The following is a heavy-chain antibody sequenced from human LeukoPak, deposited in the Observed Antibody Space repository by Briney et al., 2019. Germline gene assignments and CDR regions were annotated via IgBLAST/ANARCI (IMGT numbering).Heavy chain of an antibody. J-gene: IGHJ5*02. D-gene: IGHD1-14*01. Sequence: SETLSLTCTVSGGAISSYYWSWLRQSPGKGLEWLGYIYYSGNTNSNPALKSRVTISVDTSKSQFSLKLNSVTATDTAIYYCARHRRGSGYNGFDPWGQGTLVTVSS. CDR3: ARHRRGSGYNGFDP. CDR1: GGAISSYY. V-gene: IGHV4-59*08. CDR2: IYYSGNT.